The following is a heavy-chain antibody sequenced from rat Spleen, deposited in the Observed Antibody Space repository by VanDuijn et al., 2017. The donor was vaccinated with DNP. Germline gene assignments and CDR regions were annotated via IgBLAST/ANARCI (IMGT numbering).Heavy chain of an antibody. CDR1: GYSISSNYR. J-gene: IGHJ2*01. Sequence: EVQLQESGPGLVKPSQSLSLTCSVTGYSISSNYRWNWIRKFPGNKMEWMGYISYSGSTNYNPSFRSRISMTRDTSKNHFFLHLNSVTTEDTATYYCASSSFDYWGQGVMVTVSS. CDR2: ISYSGST. CDR3: ASSSFDY. V-gene: IGHV3-3*01.